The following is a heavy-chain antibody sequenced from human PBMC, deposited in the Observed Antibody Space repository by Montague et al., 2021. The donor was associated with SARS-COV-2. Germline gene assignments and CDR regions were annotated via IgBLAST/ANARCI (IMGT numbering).Heavy chain of an antibody. CDR1: GGSIGAYY. V-gene: IGHV4-59*01. CDR2: IDNSGST. D-gene: IGHD4-23*01. CDR3: ARHGGKDAFDI. J-gene: IGHJ3*02. Sequence: SETLSLTCTASGGSIGAYYWSWIRQPPGKGLEWIGYIDNSGSTNXNPSLESRVTMSVDTSKNQFSLKLNSVTAADTAVYYCARHGGKDAFDIWGRGTMVTVSS.